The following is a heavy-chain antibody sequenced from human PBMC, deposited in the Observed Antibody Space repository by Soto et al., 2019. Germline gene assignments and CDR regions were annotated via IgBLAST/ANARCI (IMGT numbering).Heavy chain of an antibody. V-gene: IGHV1-69*01. Sequence: QVQLVQSGAEVKKPGSSVKVSCKASGGTFSSYAISWVRQAPGQGLEWMGGIIPIFGTANYAQKFQGRVTIPADESTSTAYMELSSLRSEDTAVYYCARSTLITIFGLDTDYFDYWGQGTLVTVSS. D-gene: IGHD3-3*01. CDR1: GGTFSSYA. CDR2: IIPIFGTA. J-gene: IGHJ4*02. CDR3: ARSTLITIFGLDTDYFDY.